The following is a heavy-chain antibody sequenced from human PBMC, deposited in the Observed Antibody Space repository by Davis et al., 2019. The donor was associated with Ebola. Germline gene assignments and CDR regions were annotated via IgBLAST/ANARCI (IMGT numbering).Heavy chain of an antibody. V-gene: IGHV4-39*01. J-gene: IGHJ4*02. D-gene: IGHD1-26*01. CDR1: GGSISSSSYY. Sequence: SETLSLTCTVSGGSISSSSYYWGWIRQPPGKGLEWIGSIYYSGSTYYNPSLKSRVTISVDTSKNQFSLKLSSVTAADTAVYYCARVGGSYYFPDYWGQGTLVTVSS. CDR3: ARVGGSYYFPDY. CDR2: IYYSGST.